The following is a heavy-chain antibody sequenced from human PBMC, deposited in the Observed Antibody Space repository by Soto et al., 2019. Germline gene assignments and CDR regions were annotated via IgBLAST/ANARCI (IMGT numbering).Heavy chain of an antibody. CDR3: ASGAPRSTGAGTLRCDY. CDR2: IIPIFGTA. CDR1: GGTFSSYA. V-gene: IGHV1-69*13. J-gene: IGHJ4*02. Sequence: ASVKVSCKASGGTFSSYAISWVRQAPGQGLEWMGGIIPIFGTANYAQKFQGRVTITADESTSTAYMELSSLRSEDTAVYYCASGAPRSTGAGTLRCDYWGQGTLVTVSS. D-gene: IGHD1-26*01.